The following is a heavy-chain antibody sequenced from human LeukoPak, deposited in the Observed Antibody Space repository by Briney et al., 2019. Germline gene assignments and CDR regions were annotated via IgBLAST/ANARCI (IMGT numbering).Heavy chain of an antibody. CDR2: ISAYNGNT. J-gene: IGHJ4*02. CDR3: ARGPGYYYDSSGYFLSYY. D-gene: IGHD3-22*01. CDR1: GYTFTSYG. Sequence: ASVKVSCKASGYTFTSYGISWVRQAPGQGLEWMGWISAYNGNTNYAQKLQGRVTMTTDTSTSTAYMELRSLRSDDTAVYYCARGPGYYYDSSGYFLSYYWGQGTLVTASS. V-gene: IGHV1-18*01.